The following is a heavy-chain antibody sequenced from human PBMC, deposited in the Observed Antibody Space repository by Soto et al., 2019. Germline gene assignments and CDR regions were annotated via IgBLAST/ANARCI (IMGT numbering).Heavy chain of an antibody. J-gene: IGHJ5*02. CDR1: GFTFSSYE. D-gene: IGHD6-6*01. CDR2: ISSSGSTI. CDR3: ARLPLRAARRPWFDP. V-gene: IGHV3-48*03. Sequence: GGSLRLSCAASGFTFSSYEMNWVRQAPGKGLEWVSYISSSGSTIYYADSVKGRFTISRDNAKNSLYLQMNSLRAEGTAVYYCARLPLRAARRPWFDPWGQGTLVTVSS.